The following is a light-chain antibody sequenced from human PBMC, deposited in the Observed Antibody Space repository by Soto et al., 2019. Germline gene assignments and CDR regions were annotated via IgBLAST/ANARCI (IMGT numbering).Light chain of an antibody. Sequence: IVMTQSPATLSVSPGERATLSCRASQSVGRSLAWYQQKPGQAPRLLIYGTSARATGIPATFSGSGSGTEFTLTISSLQSEDFAIYYCQQYDNWPSVTFGQGTKVDIK. J-gene: IGKJ1*01. CDR3: QQYDNWPSVT. CDR2: GTS. CDR1: QSVGRS. V-gene: IGKV3-15*01.